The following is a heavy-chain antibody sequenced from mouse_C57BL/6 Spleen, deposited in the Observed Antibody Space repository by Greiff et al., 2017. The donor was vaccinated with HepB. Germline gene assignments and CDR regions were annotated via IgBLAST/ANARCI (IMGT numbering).Heavy chain of an antibody. CDR1: GYAFTNYL. CDR3: ARWGDYGSSSRGFAY. V-gene: IGHV1-54*01. D-gene: IGHD1-1*01. J-gene: IGHJ3*01. CDR2: INPGSGGT. Sequence: QVQLQQSGAELVRPGTSVKVSCKASGYAFTNYLIEWVKQRPGQGLEWIGVINPGSGGTNYNEKFKGKATLTADKSSSTAYMQLSSLTSEDSAVYFCARWGDYGSSSRGFAYWGQGTLVTVSA.